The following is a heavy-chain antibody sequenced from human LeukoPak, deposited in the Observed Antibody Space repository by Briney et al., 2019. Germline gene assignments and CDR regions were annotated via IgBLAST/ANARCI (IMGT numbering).Heavy chain of an antibody. J-gene: IGHJ4*02. Sequence: GGSLRLSCAASGFTFSSYWMSWVRQAPGKGLEWVANIKQDGSERYYVDSVKGRFTISRDNAKNSLYLQMSSLSAEETAVYYCARGPSGGNGFSYWGQGTLVTVSS. D-gene: IGHD2-15*01. V-gene: IGHV3-7*04. CDR2: IKQDGSER. CDR1: GFTFSSYW. CDR3: ARGPSGGNGFSY.